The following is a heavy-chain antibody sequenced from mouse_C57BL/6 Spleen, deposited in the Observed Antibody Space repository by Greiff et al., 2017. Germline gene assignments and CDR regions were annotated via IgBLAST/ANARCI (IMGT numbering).Heavy chain of an antibody. J-gene: IGHJ2*01. CDR1: GYAFSSSW. CDR2: IYPGDGDT. Sequence: QVQLKESGPELVKPGASVKISCKASGYAFSSSWMNWVKQRPGKGLEWIGRIYPGDGDTNYNGKFKGKATLTADKSSSTAYMQLSSLTSEDSAVYCCARYDYDYWGQGTTLTVSS. V-gene: IGHV1-82*01. D-gene: IGHD2-4*01. CDR3: ARYDYDY.